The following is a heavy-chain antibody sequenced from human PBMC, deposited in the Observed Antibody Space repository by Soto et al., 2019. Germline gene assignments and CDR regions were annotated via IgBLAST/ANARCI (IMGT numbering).Heavy chain of an antibody. CDR3: ARAMTTVTTLDY. D-gene: IGHD4-17*01. Sequence: QLQLQESGSGLVKPSQTLSLTCAVSGGSISSGGYSWSWIRQPPGKGLEWIGYIYHSGSTYYNPSLTSGVTISVARSTNQFSPKLSSVTAADTAVYYCARAMTTVTTLDYWGQGTLVTVSS. CDR1: GGSISSGGYS. J-gene: IGHJ4*02. V-gene: IGHV4-30-2*01. CDR2: IYHSGST.